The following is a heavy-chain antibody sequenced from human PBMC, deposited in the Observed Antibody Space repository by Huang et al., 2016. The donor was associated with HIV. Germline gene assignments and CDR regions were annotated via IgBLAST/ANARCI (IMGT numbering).Heavy chain of an antibody. CDR3: ARNMWIELWSRAFDI. V-gene: IGHV1-18*04. J-gene: IGHJ3*02. CDR1: GYAFTSHG. CDR2: ISTSTGNT. Sequence: QVQLVQSGAEVKKPGASVKVSCMASGYAFTSHGVSWVRQAPGQGLEWMGLISTSTGNTRYAQNLQGRVTVTKDTSTSTAYLELRSLRYDDTAVYYCARNMWIELWSRAFDIWGQGTVVSVSS. D-gene: IGHD5-18*01.